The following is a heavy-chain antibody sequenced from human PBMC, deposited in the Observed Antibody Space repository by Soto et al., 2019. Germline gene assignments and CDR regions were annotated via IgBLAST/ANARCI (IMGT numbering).Heavy chain of an antibody. D-gene: IGHD4-17*01. Sequence: GESLKISCKGSGYSFTNYWIGWVRQMPGKGLEWMGIIYPGDSDTRYGPSFQGHVTISADKSIGTAYLQWSSLKASDTAMYYCARHGTDYGSNSDLSYGMDVWGRGTTVTVSS. CDR2: IYPGDSDT. J-gene: IGHJ6*02. V-gene: IGHV5-51*01. CDR1: GYSFTNYW. CDR3: ARHGTDYGSNSDLSYGMDV.